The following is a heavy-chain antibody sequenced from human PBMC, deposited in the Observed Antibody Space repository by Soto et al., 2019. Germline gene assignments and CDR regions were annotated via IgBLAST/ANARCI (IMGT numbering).Heavy chain of an antibody. V-gene: IGHV3-30*18. CDR3: AKGLGWTWDGMDV. CDR2: ILHDESKE. J-gene: IGHJ6*02. D-gene: IGHD2-21*01. CDR1: GFTFDRFC. Sequence: GGSLRLSCAASGFTFDRFCMHWVRQAPGKGLEWLAVILHDESKEYYADSVKGRFTVSRDKSKNTLYLQMNSLRVEDTAVYYCAKGLGWTWDGMDVWGRGTTVTVSS.